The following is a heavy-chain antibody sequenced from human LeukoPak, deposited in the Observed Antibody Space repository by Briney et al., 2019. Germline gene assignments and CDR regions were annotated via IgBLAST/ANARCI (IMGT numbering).Heavy chain of an antibody. J-gene: IGHJ5*02. CDR1: GFTFSSYA. CDR3: ASPTTVTDNWFDP. V-gene: IGHV3-30-3*01. Sequence: GGSLRLSCAASGFTFSSYAMHWVRQAPGKGLEWVAVISYDGSNKYYADSVKGRFTISRDNSKNTLYLQMNSLRAEDTAVYYCASPTTVTDNWFDPWGQGTLVTVSS. CDR2: ISYDGSNK. D-gene: IGHD4-17*01.